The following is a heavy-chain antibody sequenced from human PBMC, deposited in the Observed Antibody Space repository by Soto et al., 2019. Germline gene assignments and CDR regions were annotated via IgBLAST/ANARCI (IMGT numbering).Heavy chain of an antibody. CDR2: IYRGGGT. D-gene: IGHD5-18*01. J-gene: IGHJ3*02. CDR3: ARRDDSETFDI. Sequence: EVQLVESGGGLIQPGGSLRLICAASGLSVTANYMTWVRQAPGKGLEWLSIIYRGGGTYYADSLKGRAIISRDGSRNMVFFQMNSLTAEDAGVYYCARRDDSETFDIWGRGTAVNVSS. V-gene: IGHV3-53*01. CDR1: GLSVTANY.